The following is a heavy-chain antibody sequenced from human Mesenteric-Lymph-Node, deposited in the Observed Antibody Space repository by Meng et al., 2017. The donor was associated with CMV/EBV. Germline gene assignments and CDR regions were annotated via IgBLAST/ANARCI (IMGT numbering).Heavy chain of an antibody. CDR3: AKEWVAAAGTGYYGMDV. D-gene: IGHD6-13*01. CDR1: GFTFDDYA. V-gene: IGHV3-43D*03. J-gene: IGHJ6*02. Sequence: GESLKISCAASGFTFDDYAMHWVRQAPGKGLEWVSLISWDGGSTYYADSVKGRFTISRDNSKNSLYLQMNSLRAEDTALYYCAKEWVAAAGTGYYGMDVWGQGTTVTVSS. CDR2: ISWDGGST.